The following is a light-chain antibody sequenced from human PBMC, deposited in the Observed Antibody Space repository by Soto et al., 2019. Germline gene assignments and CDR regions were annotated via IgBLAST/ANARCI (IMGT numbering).Light chain of an antibody. CDR1: SSDVGGYNY. CDR2: DVS. V-gene: IGLV2-14*01. CDR3: SSYTSSSTPLYV. J-gene: IGLJ1*01. Sequence: LTQPASVSGAPGQSITISCTGTSSDVGGYNYVSWYQQHPGKAPKLMIYDVSNRPSGVSNRFSGSKSGNTASLTISGLQAEDEADYYCSSYTSSSTPLYVFGTGTKVTVL.